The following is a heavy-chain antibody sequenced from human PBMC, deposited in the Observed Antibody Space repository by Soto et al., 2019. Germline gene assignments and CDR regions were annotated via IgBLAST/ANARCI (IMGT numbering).Heavy chain of an antibody. CDR3: ARDKGSSTVVSGISQEGYFDS. CDR1: GFTFSSFG. CDR2: IWYDGSNA. V-gene: IGHV3-33*01. Sequence: GVSLRLSCAASGFTFSSFGMHCVRLAPGKGLEWAAIIWYDGSNAYYADSVRGRFTISRDNSKNTVYLQMNSLRAEDTAVYYCARDKGSSTVVSGISQEGYFDSWGQGT. D-gene: IGHD6-19*01. J-gene: IGHJ4*02.